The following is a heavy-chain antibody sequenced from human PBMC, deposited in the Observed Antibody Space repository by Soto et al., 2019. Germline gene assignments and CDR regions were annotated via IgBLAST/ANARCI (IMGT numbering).Heavy chain of an antibody. D-gene: IGHD3-3*01. Sequence: EVQLVESGGGLVQPAGSLRLSCSASGFTFSSYSMHWVRQSPRKGLEHLSHISSDGGRIFYGDSVKGRFTISRDNSNNMLYLPMNNLGPDDSAVYLCVKNRGGANYDFFDWGKGTLVTVSS. CDR1: GFTFSSYS. CDR3: VKNRGGANYDFFD. CDR2: ISSDGGRI. J-gene: IGHJ1*01. V-gene: IGHV3-64D*06.